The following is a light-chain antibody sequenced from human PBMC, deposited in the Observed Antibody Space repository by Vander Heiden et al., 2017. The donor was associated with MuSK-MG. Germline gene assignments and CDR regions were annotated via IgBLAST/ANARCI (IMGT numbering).Light chain of an antibody. V-gene: IGLV2-11*01. J-gene: IGLJ3*02. CDR2: DVS. CDR1: SRDVGGYNY. CDR3: CSYAGSYTWV. Sequence: QSALTQPRSVSGSPGQSVTISCTGTSRDVGGYNYVAWYQQTPGKAPKLMIYDVSKRPSGVPDRFSGSKSGTTASLTISGLQAEDEADYYCCSYAGSYTWVFGGGTKLTVL.